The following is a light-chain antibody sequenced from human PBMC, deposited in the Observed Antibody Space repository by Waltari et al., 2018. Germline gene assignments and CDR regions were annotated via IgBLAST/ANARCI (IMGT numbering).Light chain of an antibody. CDR3: NSRDSSGNVV. Sequence: SSVMTQDPAVSVALGQTVRITCHGDGLRDYYASWYQQKAGQAPVLVIHGENKRPSGIPDRFSGSRSGNTASLTITGAQAGDEADYYCNSRDSSGNVVFGAGTKVTVL. J-gene: IGLJ2*01. V-gene: IGLV3-19*01. CDR2: GEN. CDR1: GLRDYY.